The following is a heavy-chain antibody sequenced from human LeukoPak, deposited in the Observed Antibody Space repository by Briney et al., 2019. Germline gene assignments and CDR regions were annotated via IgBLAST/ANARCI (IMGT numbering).Heavy chain of an antibody. V-gene: IGHV1-2*02. J-gene: IGHJ4*02. CDR1: GYTFTGYY. Sequence: ASVKVSCKASGYTFTGYYMHLVRHAPGQGLEWMGWINPNSGGTNYAQKFQGRVTMTRDTSISTAYMELSRLGSGDTAVYYCARGPPGVSDYWGQGTLVTVSS. D-gene: IGHD7-27*01. CDR3: ARGPPGVSDY. CDR2: INPNSGGT.